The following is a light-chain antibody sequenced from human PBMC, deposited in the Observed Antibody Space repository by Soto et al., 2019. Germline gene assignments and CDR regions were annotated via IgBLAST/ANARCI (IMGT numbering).Light chain of an antibody. CDR1: SSDVGSYNL. CDR2: EGS. V-gene: IGLV2-23*01. Sequence: QSALTQPASVSGSPGQSITISCTGTSSDVGSYNLVSWYQQHPGKAPKLMIYEGSKRPSGVSNRFSGSKFGNTASLTISGLQVEDEADYYCCSYAGSQVFGGGTKVTVL. CDR3: CSYAGSQV. J-gene: IGLJ2*01.